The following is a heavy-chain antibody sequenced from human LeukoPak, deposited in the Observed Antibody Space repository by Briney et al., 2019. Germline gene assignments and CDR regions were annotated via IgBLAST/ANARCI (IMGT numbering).Heavy chain of an antibody. V-gene: IGHV3-30*02. CDR1: GFTFSSYG. J-gene: IGHJ4*02. CDR3: AKRVTDWSENYYFDY. Sequence: GGSLRLSCAASGFTFSSYGMHWVRQAPGKGLEWVAFIRYDGSNKYYADSVKGRFTISRDNSKNTLYLQMHSLRAEDTAVYYCAKRVTDWSENYYFDYWGQGTLVTVSS. CDR2: IRYDGSNK. D-gene: IGHD3/OR15-3a*01.